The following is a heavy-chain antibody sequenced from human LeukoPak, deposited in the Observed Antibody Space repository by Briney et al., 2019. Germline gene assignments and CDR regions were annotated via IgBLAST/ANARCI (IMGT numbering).Heavy chain of an antibody. J-gene: IGHJ4*02. CDR3: ARSLSSGWPGFGY. D-gene: IGHD6-19*01. V-gene: IGHV5-10-1*01. CDR2: IDPSDSYT. Sequence: GESLRISGKGSGYSFTNYWINWVRQMPGKGLEWMGKIDPSDSYTNYSPSFQGHVTISADKSISTAYLQWSSLKASDTAMYYCARSLSSGWPGFGYWGQGALVTVSS. CDR1: GYSFTNYW.